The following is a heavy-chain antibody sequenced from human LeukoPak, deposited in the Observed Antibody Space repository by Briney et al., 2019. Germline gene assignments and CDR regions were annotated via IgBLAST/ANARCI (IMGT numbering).Heavy chain of an antibody. Sequence: GGSLKLSCATSGFTFSPYAMSWVRLAPGKGLEWVSAISPAGDYIYYTDSVRGRFTTSRDNSMNTLHLQMNSLRAGDAAVYYCVRQSAEKTTAAAGSFDVWGQGTMVPVSS. D-gene: IGHD2-2*01. CDR1: GFTFSPYA. CDR3: VRQSAEKTTAAAGSFDV. J-gene: IGHJ3*01. CDR2: ISPAGDYI. V-gene: IGHV3-23*01.